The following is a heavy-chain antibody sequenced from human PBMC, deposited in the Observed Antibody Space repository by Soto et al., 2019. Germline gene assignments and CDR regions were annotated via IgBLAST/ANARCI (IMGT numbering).Heavy chain of an antibody. Sequence: SETLSLTCTVAGGSISSYYWSWIRQPPGKGLEWIGYIYYSGSTNYNPSLKSRVTLSVDTSKNQFSLKLSSVTAADTAVYYCARFNPMYYYDSSASFDYWGQGTLVTVSS. V-gene: IGHV4-59*01. CDR3: ARFNPMYYYDSSASFDY. J-gene: IGHJ4*02. CDR2: IYYSGST. CDR1: GGSISSYY. D-gene: IGHD3-22*01.